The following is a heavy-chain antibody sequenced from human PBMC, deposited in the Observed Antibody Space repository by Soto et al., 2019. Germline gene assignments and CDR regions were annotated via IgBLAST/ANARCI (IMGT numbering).Heavy chain of an antibody. J-gene: IGHJ4*02. CDR3: ARGDIAVAVSSDY. CDR1: GFNFEEYG. Sequence: EVHLVESGGRMVRPWESLRLSCAASGFNFEEYGMTWVRQAPGKGLEWVAGSNWDGDDTGYTDSVQGRFTISRDNAKKFLYLQMNSLRVEDTALYYCARGDIAVAVSSDYWGQGTLVTVSS. CDR2: SNWDGDDT. D-gene: IGHD6-19*01. V-gene: IGHV3-20*04.